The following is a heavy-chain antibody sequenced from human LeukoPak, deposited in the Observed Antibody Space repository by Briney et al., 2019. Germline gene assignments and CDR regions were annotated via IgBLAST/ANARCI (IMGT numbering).Heavy chain of an antibody. CDR2: IYYSGST. J-gene: IGHJ3*02. Sequence: SETLSLTCTVSGGSISSYCWSWIRQPPGKGLEGIGYIYYSGSTNYNPSLKSRVTISVDTSKNQFSLKLRSVTAADTALYYCARHYYDSSGYDAFDIWGQGTMVTVSS. CDR1: GGSISSYC. D-gene: IGHD3-22*01. CDR3: ARHYYDSSGYDAFDI. V-gene: IGHV4-59*01.